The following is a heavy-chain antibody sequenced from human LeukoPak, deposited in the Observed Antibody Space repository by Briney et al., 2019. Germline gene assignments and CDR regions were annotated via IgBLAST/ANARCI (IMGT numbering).Heavy chain of an antibody. Sequence: WASVKVSCKASGYTFTSYDINWVRQATGQGLEWMGWMNPNSGNTGYAQKFQGRVTMTRNTSISTAYMELSSLRSEDTAVYYCARGRGWLPQNDYWGQGTLVTVSS. CDR2: MNPNSGNT. V-gene: IGHV1-8*01. CDR1: GYTFTSYD. D-gene: IGHD5-24*01. J-gene: IGHJ4*02. CDR3: ARGRGWLPQNDY.